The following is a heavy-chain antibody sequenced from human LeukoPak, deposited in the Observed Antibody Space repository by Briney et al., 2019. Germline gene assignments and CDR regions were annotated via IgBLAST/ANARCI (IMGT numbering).Heavy chain of an antibody. CDR1: GFTFSSYS. J-gene: IGHJ4*02. CDR3: ARRGYHDYSGFDY. D-gene: IGHD1-26*01. V-gene: IGHV3-48*04. CDR2: ISSSSSTI. Sequence: GGSLRLSCAASGFTFSSYSMNWVRQAPGKGLEWVSYISSSSSTIYYADSVKGRFTISRDNSKNSLYLQMKSLRAEDTALYYCARRGYHDYSGFDYWGQGTLVTVSS.